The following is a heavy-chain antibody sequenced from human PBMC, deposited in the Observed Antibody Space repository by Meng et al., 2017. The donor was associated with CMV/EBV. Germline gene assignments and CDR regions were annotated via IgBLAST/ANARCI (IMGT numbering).Heavy chain of an antibody. CDR2: IYTSGST. CDR3: ARDSSGWYPHFDY. J-gene: IGHJ4*02. V-gene: IGHV4-4*07. Sequence: LQVSGHGLVNSLEPLSPLCTVSGGVSSSCYWSWIRQPAGKRLEWIGRIYTSGSTNYNPSLKSRVTMSVDTSKNQFSLKLSSVTAADTAVYYCARDSSGWYPHFDYWGQGTLVTVSS. D-gene: IGHD6-19*01. CDR1: GGVSSSCY.